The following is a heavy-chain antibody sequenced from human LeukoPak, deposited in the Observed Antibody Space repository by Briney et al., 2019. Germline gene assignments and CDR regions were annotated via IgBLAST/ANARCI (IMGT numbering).Heavy chain of an antibody. V-gene: IGHV4-4*07. J-gene: IGHJ5*02. Sequence: SETLSLTCTVSGGSISSYYWSWIRQPARKGLEWIGRIYTSGSTNYNPSLKSRVTMSVDTSKNQFSLRLSSVTAADTAVYYCARLKDVRVSMVPGLMMTPPYFDPWGQGTLVTVSS. CDR2: IYTSGST. D-gene: IGHD3-10*01. CDR3: ARLKDVRVSMVPGLMMTPPYFDP. CDR1: GGSISSYY.